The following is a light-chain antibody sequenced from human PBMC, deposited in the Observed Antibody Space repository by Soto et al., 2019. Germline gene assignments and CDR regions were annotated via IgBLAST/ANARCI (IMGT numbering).Light chain of an antibody. CDR1: SSDIGGYKY. CDR2: DVS. J-gene: IGLJ1*01. CDR3: SSYTSSSTRV. Sequence: QSVLTQPASVSGSPGQSITISCTGTSSDIGGYKYVSWYQQHPGKAPKLMIYDVSNRPSGVSNRFSGSKSGNTASLTISGLQAEDEAVYYCSSYTSSSTRVFGTGTKVTVL. V-gene: IGLV2-14*01.